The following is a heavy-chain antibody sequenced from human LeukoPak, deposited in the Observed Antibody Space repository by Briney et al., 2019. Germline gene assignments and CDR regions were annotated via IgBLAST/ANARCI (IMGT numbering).Heavy chain of an antibody. CDR1: GGSISSSSYY. CDR3: ARVYYSSSYDYWYFDL. V-gene: IGHV4-61*05. J-gene: IGHJ2*01. CDR2: IYYSGST. Sequence: SETLSLTCTVSGGSISSSSYYWGWIRQPPGKGLEWIGYIYYSGSTNYNPSLKSRVTISVDTSKNQFSLKLSSVTAADTAVYYCARVYYSSSYDYWYFDLWGRGTLVTVSS. D-gene: IGHD6-13*01.